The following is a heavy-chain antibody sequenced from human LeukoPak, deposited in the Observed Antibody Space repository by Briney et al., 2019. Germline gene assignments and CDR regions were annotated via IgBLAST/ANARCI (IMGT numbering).Heavy chain of an antibody. CDR3: ARLEYSSSSASDY. V-gene: IGHV1-46*01. CDR1: GYTFTTYG. D-gene: IGHD6-6*01. CDR2: INPSGGST. J-gene: IGHJ4*02. Sequence: ASVKVSCKASGYTFTTYGITWVRQAPGQGLEWMGIINPSGGSTSYAQRFQGRVTMTRDMSTSTVYMELSSLRSEDTAVYYCARLEYSSSSASDYWGQGTLVTVSS.